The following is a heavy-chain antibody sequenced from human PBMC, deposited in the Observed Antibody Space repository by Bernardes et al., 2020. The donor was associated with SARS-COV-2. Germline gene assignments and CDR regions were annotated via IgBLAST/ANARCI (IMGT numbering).Heavy chain of an antibody. Sequence: ASVKVSCRASGYTFTGYYLHWVRQAPGQGLEWLGWINPNSGVTNLAQKFQGRVTMTRDTSITTAHMELSRLTPDDTAVYYCARSPSLEGYWGQGTLVTVSS. CDR1: GYTFTGYY. J-gene: IGHJ4*02. CDR3: ARSPSLEGY. CDR2: INPNSGVT. V-gene: IGHV1-2*02.